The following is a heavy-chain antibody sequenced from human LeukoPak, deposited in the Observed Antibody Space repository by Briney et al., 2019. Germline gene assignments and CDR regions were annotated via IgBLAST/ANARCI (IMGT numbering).Heavy chain of an antibody. CDR1: GFSFTTYA. Sequence: QSGGSLRLSCTASGFSFTTYALGWVRQAPGKGLEWVPSLTATGRTTYYADSVKGRFTISRDNSKNTLYLQMNSLRADDTAVYYCAKVYRLDSSWSHFDYWGQGTLVTVSS. D-gene: IGHD6-13*01. J-gene: IGHJ4*02. CDR2: LTATGRTT. CDR3: AKVYRLDSSWSHFDY. V-gene: IGHV3-23*01.